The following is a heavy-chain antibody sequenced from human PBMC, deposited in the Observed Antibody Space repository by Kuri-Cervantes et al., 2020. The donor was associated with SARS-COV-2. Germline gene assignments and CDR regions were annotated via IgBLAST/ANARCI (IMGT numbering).Heavy chain of an antibody. Sequence: SQTLSLTCAVYGGSFSGYYWSWIRQPPGKGLEWIGEINHSGSTNYNPSLKSRVTVSVDTSKNQFSLKLSSVTAADTAVYYCASEYSSGWYYYYGMDVWGQGTTVT. V-gene: IGHV4-34*01. CDR3: ASEYSSGWYYYYGMDV. CDR1: GGSFSGYY. CDR2: INHSGST. J-gene: IGHJ6*02. D-gene: IGHD6-19*01.